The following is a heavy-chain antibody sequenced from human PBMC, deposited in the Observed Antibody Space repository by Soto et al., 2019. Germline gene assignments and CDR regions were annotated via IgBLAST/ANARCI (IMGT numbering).Heavy chain of an antibody. CDR3: ARQGLYSSSWKKRSTKDYYFDY. V-gene: IGHV4-34*01. D-gene: IGHD6-13*01. J-gene: IGHJ4*02. Sequence: SETLSLTCPVYGGSFSGYYWSWIRLPPGKGREWIGEINHSGSTNYNPSLKSRVTISVDTSKNQFSLKLSSVTAADTAVYYCARQGLYSSSWKKRSTKDYYFDYWGQGTLVTVSS. CDR2: INHSGST. CDR1: GGSFSGYY.